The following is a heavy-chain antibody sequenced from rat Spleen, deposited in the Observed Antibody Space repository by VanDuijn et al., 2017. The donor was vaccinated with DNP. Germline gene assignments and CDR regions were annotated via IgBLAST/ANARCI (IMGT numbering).Heavy chain of an antibody. CDR2: LWQAGST. J-gene: IGHJ2*01. D-gene: IGHD1-1*01. Sequence: QVQLRESGPGLVQPSQTLSLACTVSGFALTEYHVHWVRQPSGKGLEWLGVLWQAGSTNIKSGLRSRLSNSRDTSQSQVFLKLNSLQIEDTATYYCARDGQWDYLDYWGHGVMVTVSS. CDR3: ARDGQWDYLDY. V-gene: IGHV2-30*01. CDR1: GFALTEYH.